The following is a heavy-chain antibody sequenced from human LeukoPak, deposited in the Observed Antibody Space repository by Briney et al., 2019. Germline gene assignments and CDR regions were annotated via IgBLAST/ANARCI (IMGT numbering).Heavy chain of an antibody. V-gene: IGHV4-31*03. CDR3: ARDSGDWFDP. CDR2: IYYSGST. Sequence: SQTLSLTCTVSGGSISSGGYYWSWIRQHPGKGLEWIGYIYYSGSTYYNPSLKSRVTISIDTSKNQFSLKLSSVTAADTAVYYCARDSGDWFDPWGQGTLVTVSS. J-gene: IGHJ5*02. CDR1: GGSISSGGYY.